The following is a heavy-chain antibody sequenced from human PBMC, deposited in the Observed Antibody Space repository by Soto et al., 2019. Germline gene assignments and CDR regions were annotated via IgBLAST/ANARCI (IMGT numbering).Heavy chain of an antibody. J-gene: IGHJ4*02. CDR2: ISGSGGST. Sequence: EVQLLESGGGLVQPGGSLRLSCAASGFTFSSYAMSWVRQAPGKGLEWVSAISGSGGSTYYADSVKGRFTSSRDNSKNTLYLQMNSLRAEDTAVYYCAKDGVDSSGYREDDYWGQGTLVTVSS. CDR3: AKDGVDSSGYREDDY. D-gene: IGHD3-22*01. V-gene: IGHV3-23*01. CDR1: GFTFSSYA.